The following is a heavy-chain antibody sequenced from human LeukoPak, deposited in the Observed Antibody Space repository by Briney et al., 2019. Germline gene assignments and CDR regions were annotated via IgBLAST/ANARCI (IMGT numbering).Heavy chain of an antibody. CDR2: IWYDGSNK. J-gene: IGHJ4*02. V-gene: IGHV3-30*02. CDR3: AKDYSESRVADVFFEY. CDR1: GFTFSNYG. Sequence: GGSLRLSCAASGFTFSNYGMHWVRQAPGKGLEWVAFIWYDGSNKYYADSVKGRFTISRDNSKNTFHLQLNSLRAEDTAVYYCAKDYSESRVADVFFEYWGQGTLVTVSS. D-gene: IGHD2-15*01.